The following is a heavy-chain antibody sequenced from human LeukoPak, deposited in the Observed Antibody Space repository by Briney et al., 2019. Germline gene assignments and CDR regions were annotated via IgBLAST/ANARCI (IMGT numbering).Heavy chain of an antibody. D-gene: IGHD3-10*01. CDR2: ISAYNDNT. Sequence: AAVKVSCEASGYTFTSYDISWVRQAPGQGLEWMGWISAYNDNTNYAQKLQGRVTMTTDTSTSTAYMELRSLRSDDTAVYYCARDNPYGSGSDYWDQGTLVTVSS. CDR3: ARDNPYGSGSDY. CDR1: GYTFTSYD. V-gene: IGHV1-18*01. J-gene: IGHJ4*02.